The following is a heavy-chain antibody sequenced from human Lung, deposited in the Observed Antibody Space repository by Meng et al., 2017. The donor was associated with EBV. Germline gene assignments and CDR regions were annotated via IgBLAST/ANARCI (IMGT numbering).Heavy chain of an antibody. J-gene: IGHJ2*01. Sequence: LQESGPGLVKPSGTLSLTCAVSGGAISRSNWWSWVRQPPGKGLEWIGKIYHSGITIYNPSLKSRVTMSVDNSKNQFSLKLNSMTAADTAVYYCASLYGDSSVWYLDLWGRGTLVTVSS. CDR1: GGAISRSNW. CDR3: ASLYGDSSVWYLDL. V-gene: IGHV4-4*02. D-gene: IGHD4-17*01. CDR2: IYHSGIT.